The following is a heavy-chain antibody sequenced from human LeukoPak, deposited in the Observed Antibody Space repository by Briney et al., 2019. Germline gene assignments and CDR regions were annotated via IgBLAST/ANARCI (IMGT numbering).Heavy chain of an antibody. D-gene: IGHD3-3*01. Sequence: SETLSLTCTVSGGSISSYYWSWIRQPPGKGLEWIGYIYYSGSTNYNPSLKSRVTISVDTFKNQFSLKLSSVTAADTAVYYCAMTGGYDFWSGYHYYGMDVWGQGTTVTVSS. J-gene: IGHJ6*02. V-gene: IGHV4-59*08. CDR1: GGSISSYY. CDR2: IYYSGST. CDR3: AMTGGYDFWSGYHYYGMDV.